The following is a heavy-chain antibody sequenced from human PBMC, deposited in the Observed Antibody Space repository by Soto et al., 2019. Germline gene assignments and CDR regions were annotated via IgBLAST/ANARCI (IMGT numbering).Heavy chain of an antibody. V-gene: IGHV4-34*01. CDR2: INHIGST. CDR3: ARHKRKNRVGAYYYYYGMDA. CDR1: GVSFSGYY. Sequence: ETLSLTCAVYGVSFSGYYWSWIRHPPGKGLEWIGEINHIGSTNYNPSLKSRVTISVDTSKNQFSLKLSSVTAADTAVYYCARHKRKNRVGAYYYYYGMDAWGQGTTVTVSS. D-gene: IGHD1-26*01. J-gene: IGHJ6*02.